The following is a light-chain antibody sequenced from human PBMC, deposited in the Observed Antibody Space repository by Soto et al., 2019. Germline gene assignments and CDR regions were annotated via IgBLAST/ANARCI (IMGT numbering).Light chain of an antibody. Sequence: QSALTQPASVSGSPGQSITIFCTGTSSDVDNYNFVSWYQQHPGEAPQLIVYEVNNRPSGVSNRFSGSKSGNTASLTISGLQAEDEAAYYCCSYAGSNTYVFGTGTKVTVL. V-gene: IGLV2-23*02. CDR2: EVN. CDR3: CSYAGSNTYV. CDR1: SSDVDNYNF. J-gene: IGLJ1*01.